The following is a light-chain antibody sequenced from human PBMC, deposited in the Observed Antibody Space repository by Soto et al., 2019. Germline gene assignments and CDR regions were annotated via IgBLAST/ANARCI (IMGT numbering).Light chain of an antibody. CDR2: EVT. V-gene: IGLV2-8*01. J-gene: IGLJ1*01. CDR1: ASDIGRYNY. Sequence: QSVLTQPPSASGSPGQSVTISRIGTASDIGRYNYVSWYQHHPGKAPKLIIYEVTKRPSGVPDRLSGSKSGNTASLTVSGLQADDEADYYCNSYVGSNNYVFGTGTKLTVL. CDR3: NSYVGSNNYV.